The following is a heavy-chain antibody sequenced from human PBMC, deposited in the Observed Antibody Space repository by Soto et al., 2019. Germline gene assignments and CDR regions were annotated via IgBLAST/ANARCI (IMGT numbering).Heavy chain of an antibody. Sequence: PSETLSLTCTVSGGSISSYYWSWIRQPPGQGLEWIGYIFYSGITNYSPSLKSRVTISVDTSKNQFSLKLSSVTAADTAVYYCARGGAPYNWFDPWGQGTLVTVSS. D-gene: IGHD3-16*01. CDR1: GGSISSYY. V-gene: IGHV4-59*01. CDR2: IFYSGIT. CDR3: ARGGAPYNWFDP. J-gene: IGHJ5*02.